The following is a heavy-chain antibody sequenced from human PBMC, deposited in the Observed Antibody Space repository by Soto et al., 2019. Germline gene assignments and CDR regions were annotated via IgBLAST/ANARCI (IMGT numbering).Heavy chain of an antibody. J-gene: IGHJ6*03. D-gene: IGHD3-3*01. V-gene: IGHV4-39*01. CDR3: ARIKIVGILTYYMDV. CDR2: MYYSGST. CDR1: GDSISTSSSYY. Sequence: PSETLSLTCTVSGDSISTSSSYYWGWIRQPPGKGLEWIANMYYSGSTYYNPSLKSRVTISLETSKNQFSLKLSSVTAADTALYYCARIKIVGILTYYMDVWGKGTTVTVSS.